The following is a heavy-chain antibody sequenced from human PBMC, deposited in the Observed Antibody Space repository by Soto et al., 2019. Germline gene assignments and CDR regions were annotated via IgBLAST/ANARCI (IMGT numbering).Heavy chain of an antibody. J-gene: IGHJ4*02. CDR2: IYYSGST. CDR1: GGSSSSSTYY. V-gene: IGHV4-39*01. CDR3: ARRAYSSSIFGY. Sequence: ETLSLTCTVSGGSSSSSTYYWGWIRQPPGKGLEWIGSIYYSGSTYYNPSLKSRVTISVDTSNNQFSLKLRSVAAADTAVYYCARRAYSSSIFGYWSQGTLVTVSS. D-gene: IGHD6-6*01.